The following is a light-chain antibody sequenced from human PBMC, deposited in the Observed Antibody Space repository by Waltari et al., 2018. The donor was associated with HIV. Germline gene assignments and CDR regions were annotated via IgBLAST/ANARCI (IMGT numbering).Light chain of an antibody. CDR1: QDISNS. J-gene: IGKJ4*01. Sequence: DIQLTHSPSFLSASVGDRVTITCPPTQDISNSLVWYQQKPGKAPRLLIYAASTLQSGVPSRFGGSGSGTNYNRTITSLHPEDFAAYYCQQHNTFHVTFAGGTKV. V-gene: IGKV1-9*01. CDR3: QQHNTFHVT. CDR2: AAS.